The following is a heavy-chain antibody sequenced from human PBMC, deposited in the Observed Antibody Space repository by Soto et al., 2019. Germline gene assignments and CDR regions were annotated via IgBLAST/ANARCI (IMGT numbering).Heavy chain of an antibody. CDR1: GGSISSYY. CDR3: ARLMSGYSGYAVDY. J-gene: IGHJ4*02. Sequence: PSETLSLTCTVSGGSISSYYWSWIRQPPGKGLEWIGYIYYSGSTNYNPSLKSRVTISVDTSKNQFSLKLSSVTAADTAVYYCARLMSGYSGYAVDYWGQGTLVTVSS. D-gene: IGHD5-12*01. V-gene: IGHV4-59*01. CDR2: IYYSGST.